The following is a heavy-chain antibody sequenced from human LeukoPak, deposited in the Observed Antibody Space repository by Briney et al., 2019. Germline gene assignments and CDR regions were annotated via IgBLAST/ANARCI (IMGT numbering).Heavy chain of an antibody. CDR2: ISYDGSNK. CDR3: ARDPYYYGSGSYYSRPGRGSYFDY. J-gene: IGHJ4*02. Sequence: GGSLRLSCAASGFTFSSYAMHWVRQAPGKGLEWVAVISYDGSNKYYADSVKGRFTISRDNSKNTLYLQMNSLRAEATAVYYCARDPYYYGSGSYYSRPGRGSYFDYWGQGTLVTVSS. D-gene: IGHD3-10*01. V-gene: IGHV3-30-3*01. CDR1: GFTFSSYA.